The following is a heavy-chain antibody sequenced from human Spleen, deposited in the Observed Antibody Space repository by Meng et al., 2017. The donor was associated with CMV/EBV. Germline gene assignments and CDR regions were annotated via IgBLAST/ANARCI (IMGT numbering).Heavy chain of an antibody. CDR3: ARGSGDCTSTSCYIDH. CDR1: GDSVNTDHYC. D-gene: IGHD2-2*01. Sequence: SETLSLTCSVSGDSVNTDHYCWGWIRQPPGKGLEWVGNICSRGTTPYSPSLNGRLTMSVDTSKNQISLNMNSVTAADTAVYYCARGSGDCTSTSCYIDHWGHGNLVTVSS. CDR2: ICSRGTT. V-gene: IGHV4-39*07. J-gene: IGHJ4*01.